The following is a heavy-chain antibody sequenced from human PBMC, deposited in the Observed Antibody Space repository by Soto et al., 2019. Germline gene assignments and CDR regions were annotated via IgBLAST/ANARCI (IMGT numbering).Heavy chain of an antibody. CDR3: ARDQPGFQH. CDR1: GFTFSSYV. V-gene: IGHV3-30-3*01. CDR2: ISTDGTEK. Sequence: TGGSLRLSCVASGFTFSSYVIHWVRQAPGKGLEWVALISTDGTEKHYPGSVRGRFTISRDNAKNTLYLQMNSLRAEDSAVYYCARDQPGFQHWGQGNLVTVSS. D-gene: IGHD2-2*01. J-gene: IGHJ1*01.